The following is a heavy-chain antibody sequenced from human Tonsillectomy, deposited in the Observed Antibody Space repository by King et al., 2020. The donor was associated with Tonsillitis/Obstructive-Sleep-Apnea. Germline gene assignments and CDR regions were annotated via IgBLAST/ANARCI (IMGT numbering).Heavy chain of an antibody. CDR1: GGSISGSSYY. V-gene: IGHV4-39*01. Sequence: LQLQESGPGLVKPSETLSLTCAVSGGSISGSSYYWGWIRQPPGNGLEWIGSIDYSGSTYYDPSLKSRVTISVDTSKTQFSLKLTSVTAADADVYYCAPLDWLYWFDLWGQGHLVSVST. CDR2: IDYSGST. J-gene: IGHJ5*02. CDR3: APLDWLYWFDL. D-gene: IGHD3-9*01.